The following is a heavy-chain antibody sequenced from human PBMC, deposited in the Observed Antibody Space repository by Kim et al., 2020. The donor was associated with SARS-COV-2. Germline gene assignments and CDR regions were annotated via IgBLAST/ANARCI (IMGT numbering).Heavy chain of an antibody. J-gene: IGHJ4*02. CDR2: IYYSGST. D-gene: IGHD3-9*01. Sequence: SETLSLTCTVSGGSISSSSYYWGWIRQPPGKGLEWIGSIYYSGSTYYNPSLKSRVTISVDTSKNQFSLKLSSVTAADTAVYYCARHGGTLRYFDWLFDFDYWGQGTLVTVSS. V-gene: IGHV4-39*01. CDR3: ARHGGTLRYFDWLFDFDY. CDR1: GGSISSSSYY.